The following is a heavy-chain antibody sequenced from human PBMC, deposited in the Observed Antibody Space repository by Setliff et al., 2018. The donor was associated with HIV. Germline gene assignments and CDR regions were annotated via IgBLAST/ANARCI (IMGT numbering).Heavy chain of an antibody. CDR1: GFTVSSNY. J-gene: IGHJ4*02. D-gene: IGHD3-3*01. CDR2: ISSSSSTK. Sequence: PGGSLRLSCAASGFTVSSNYMNWVRQAPGKGLEWVSYISSSSSTKYYADSVKGRFTISRDDSKTTVYLQMNSLKTEDTALYYCTTGAFQGGDFWSGYYTAYFDYWGQGTLVTVSS. V-gene: IGHV3-48*04. CDR3: TTGAFQGGDFWSGYYTAYFDY.